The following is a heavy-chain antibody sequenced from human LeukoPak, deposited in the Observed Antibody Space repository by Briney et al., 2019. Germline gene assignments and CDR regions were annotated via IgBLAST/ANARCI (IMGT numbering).Heavy chain of an antibody. Sequence: PSETLSLTCTVSGYSISGGYYWGWIRQPPGKGLEWIGSIYYSGSTNYNPSLKSRVTISVDTSKNQFSLKLSSVTAADTAVYYCARTQEIIAAAGFDYWGQGTLVTVSS. V-gene: IGHV4-38-2*02. CDR1: GYSISGGYY. D-gene: IGHD6-13*01. CDR3: ARTQEIIAAAGFDY. CDR2: IYYSGST. J-gene: IGHJ4*02.